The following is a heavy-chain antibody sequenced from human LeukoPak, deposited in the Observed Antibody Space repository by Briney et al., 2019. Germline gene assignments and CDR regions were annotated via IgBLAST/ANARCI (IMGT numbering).Heavy chain of an antibody. J-gene: IGHJ4*02. CDR3: AREPSYSSSWLHY. CDR2: IIPIFGTA. Sequence: SVKVSCTSSGFTFTDEYIHWVRQAPGQGLEWMGGIIPIFGTANYAQKFQGRVTITADESTSTAYMELSSLRSEDTAVYYCAREPSYSSSWLHYWGQGTLVTVSS. V-gene: IGHV1-69*13. CDR1: GFTFTDEY. D-gene: IGHD6-13*01.